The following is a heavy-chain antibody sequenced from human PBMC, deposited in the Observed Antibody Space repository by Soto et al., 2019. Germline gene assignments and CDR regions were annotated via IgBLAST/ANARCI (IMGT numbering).Heavy chain of an antibody. CDR2: MNPDGSEQ. V-gene: IGHV3-7*04. J-gene: IGHJ5*02. Sequence: EVHLVESGGGLVQPGGSLRLSCAASGFTFTDYWMTWVRQAPGKGLEGVANMNPDGSEQYYLDSVKGRFTISRDNAKNSLYLQMNSLRGEDMAVYYCTRDLNHDSGPWGQGTQVIVSS. D-gene: IGHD1-26*01. CDR3: TRDLNHDSGP. CDR1: GFTFTDYW.